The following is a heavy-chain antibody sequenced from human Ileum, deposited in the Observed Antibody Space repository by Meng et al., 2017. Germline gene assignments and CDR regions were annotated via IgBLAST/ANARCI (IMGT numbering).Heavy chain of an antibody. CDR2: IYWDDDK. V-gene: IGHV2-5*02. Sequence: QITLKESGPTLVKPTRTLTLTCPFSGFSLSTSGVGVGWIRQPPGKALEWLALIYWDDDKRYSPSLKSRLTITKDTSKNQVVLTMTNMDPVDTATYYCAHKTTVTTSGRGLFDYWGQGTLVTVSS. J-gene: IGHJ4*02. CDR1: GFSLSTSGVG. CDR3: AHKTTVTTSGRGLFDY. D-gene: IGHD4-11*01.